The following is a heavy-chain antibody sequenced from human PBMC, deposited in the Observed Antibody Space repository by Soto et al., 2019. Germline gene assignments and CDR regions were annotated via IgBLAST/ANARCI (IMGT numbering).Heavy chain of an antibody. V-gene: IGHV4-30-4*01. CDR3: ASNSYAYTFYGY. Sequence: QVQLQESGPGLVKPSQTLSLTCTVSGGSISSGDYYWSWIRQPPGKGLEWIGYIYYSGSTYYNPYPKSRVTISVDASTNQFSLKLSSVTAAVTAVYYCASNSYAYTFYGYGGQGTLVTVSS. CDR2: IYYSGST. D-gene: IGHD5-18*01. CDR1: GGSISSGDYY. J-gene: IGHJ4*02.